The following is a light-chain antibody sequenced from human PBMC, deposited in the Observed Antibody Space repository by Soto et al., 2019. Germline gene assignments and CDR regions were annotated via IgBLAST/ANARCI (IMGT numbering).Light chain of an antibody. V-gene: IGKV1-5*03. Sequence: DIQMTQSPSTLSASVGDRVTITCRASQSISSWLAWYQQKPGKAPKLLIYKASSLESGVPSRFSGSGSGSEFILFFSSLQPDDVATYYCQQYSGYSRTFGQGTKV. CDR3: QQYSGYSRT. J-gene: IGKJ1*01. CDR1: QSISSW. CDR2: KAS.